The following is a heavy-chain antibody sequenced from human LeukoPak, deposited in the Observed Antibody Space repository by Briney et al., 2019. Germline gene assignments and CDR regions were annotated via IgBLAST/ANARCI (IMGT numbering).Heavy chain of an antibody. CDR3: ARGLIVATTNDYFDY. J-gene: IGHJ4*02. CDR1: GGSFSGYY. D-gene: IGHD5-12*01. V-gene: IGHV4-34*01. CDR2: INHSGST. Sequence: PSETLSLTCAASGGSFSGYYWSWIRQPPGKGLEWIGEINHSGSTNYNPSLKSRVTISVDTSKNQFSLKLSSVTAADTAVYYCARGLIVATTNDYFDYWGQGTLVTVSS.